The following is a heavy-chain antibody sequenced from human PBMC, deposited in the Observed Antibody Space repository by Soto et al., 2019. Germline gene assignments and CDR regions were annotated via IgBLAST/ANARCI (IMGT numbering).Heavy chain of an antibody. CDR2: ISGNSKTT. Sequence: GGSLRLSCVASGFTFSTNGMTWVRQAPGKGLEWVSIISGNSKTTFYADSVKGRFTVSRDNSKNTLYLQMNSLRVEDTAVYYCAKGFEEWELFDAFDIWGQGTMVTVSS. CDR1: GFTFSTNG. CDR3: AKGFEEWELFDAFDI. V-gene: IGHV3-23*01. D-gene: IGHD1-26*01. J-gene: IGHJ3*02.